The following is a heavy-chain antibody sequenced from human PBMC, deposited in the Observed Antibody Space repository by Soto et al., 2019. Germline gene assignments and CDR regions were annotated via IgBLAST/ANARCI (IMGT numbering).Heavy chain of an antibody. CDR3: ARVSRYCSSPSCWYLDL. CDR2: ISSSSSTI. D-gene: IGHD2-2*01. J-gene: IGHJ2*01. CDR1: GFTLSSYS. V-gene: IGHV3-48*04. Sequence: GGSLRLSCADSGFTLSSYSMNWVRQAPGKGLEWVSYISSSSSTIYYADSEKGRFNISRNNAKNSLYLQMNSLRAEDTAVYYCARVSRYCSSPSCWYLDLWGRGTLVTVSS.